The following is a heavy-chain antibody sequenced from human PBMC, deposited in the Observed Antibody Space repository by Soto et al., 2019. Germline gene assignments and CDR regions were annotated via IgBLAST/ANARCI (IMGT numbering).Heavy chain of an antibody. V-gene: IGHV1-3*01. D-gene: IGHD3-10*01. CDR2: INVGNVKT. CDR1: GYCFTSYG. CDR3: ARDPEYGSGSLDV. Sequence: QVQLVQSGAEVKKPGASVKVSCKASGYCFTSYGVHWVRQAPGQRLEWMGWINVGNVKTKYSEKFEGRVTIIRDTSASTVYMEMNSVRSEDTAIYYCARDPEYGSGSLDVWGQGTMVTVSS. J-gene: IGHJ3*01.